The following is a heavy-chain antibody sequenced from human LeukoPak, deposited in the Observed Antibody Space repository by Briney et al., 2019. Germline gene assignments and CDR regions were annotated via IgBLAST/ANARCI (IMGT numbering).Heavy chain of an antibody. CDR3: ADRRAGYPYFDY. V-gene: IGHV4-30-4*01. CDR1: GGSISSGDYY. J-gene: IGHJ4*02. CDR2: IYHSGTI. Sequence: SETLSLTCTVSGGSISSGDYYWSWIRQPPGKGLEWIGEIYHSGTINYNPSLKSRVTISVDKSKNQFSLKVNSVTAADTAVYYCADRRAGYPYFDYWGQGILVTVSS. D-gene: IGHD5-24*01.